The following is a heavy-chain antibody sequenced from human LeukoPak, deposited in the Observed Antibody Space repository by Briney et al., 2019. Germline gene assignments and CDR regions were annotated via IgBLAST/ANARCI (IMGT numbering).Heavy chain of an antibody. Sequence: GGSLRLSCVASGFTFSNYAMSWVRQAPGKGLEWVSAISGSGSGSYVADSVKGRFAISRDNSKNTPYLQMNSLRVEDTAMYYCAKGRVVWGSHWGFDYWGLGTLVAVS. CDR1: GFTFSNYA. CDR3: AKGRVVWGSHWGFDY. D-gene: IGHD3-16*01. V-gene: IGHV3-23*01. CDR2: ISGSGSGS. J-gene: IGHJ4*02.